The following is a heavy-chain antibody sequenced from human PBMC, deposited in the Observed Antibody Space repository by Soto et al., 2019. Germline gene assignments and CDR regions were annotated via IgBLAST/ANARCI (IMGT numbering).Heavy chain of an antibody. V-gene: IGHV4-34*01. CDR1: GGSFTAYY. CDR3: AREEVAGTNWFDP. CDR2: INHSGST. Sequence: PSETLSLTCDVYGGSFTAYYWSWIRQPPGKGLEWIGKINHSGSTNYNPSLKSRVTISVDTSKNQFSLNLTSVTAADTAVYYCAREEVAGTNWFDPWGQGALVTVSS. D-gene: IGHD6-13*01. J-gene: IGHJ5*02.